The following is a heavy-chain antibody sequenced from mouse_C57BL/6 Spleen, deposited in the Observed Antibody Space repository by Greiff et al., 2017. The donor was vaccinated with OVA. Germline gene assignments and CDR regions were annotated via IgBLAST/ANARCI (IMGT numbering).Heavy chain of an antibody. CDR1: GYTFTTYP. CDR2: FHPYNDDT. V-gene: IGHV1-47*01. Sequence: QVQLQQSGAELVKPGASVKMSCKASGYTFTTYPIEWMKQNHGQSLEWIGNFHPYNDDTKYNEKFKGKATLTVEKSSSTVYLELSRLTSADSAVYYCGRRYGSSYLWYFDVWGTGTTVTVAS. D-gene: IGHD1-1*01. CDR3: GRRYGSSYLWYFDV. J-gene: IGHJ1*03.